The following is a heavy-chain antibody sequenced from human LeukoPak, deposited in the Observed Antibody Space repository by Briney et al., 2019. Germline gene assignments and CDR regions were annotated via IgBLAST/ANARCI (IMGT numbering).Heavy chain of an antibody. D-gene: IGHD3-22*01. CDR1: GYSFTSYW. V-gene: IGHV5-51*01. CDR3: ARGHYDSSGYYRAFDY. CDR2: IYPGDSDT. Sequence: GESLKISCKGSGYSFTSYWIGWVRQMPGKGRGWMGIIYPGDSDTRYSPSFQGQVTISVDKSISTAYLQWSNLKASDTAMYYCARGHYDSSGYYRAFDYWGQGTLVTVSS. J-gene: IGHJ4*02.